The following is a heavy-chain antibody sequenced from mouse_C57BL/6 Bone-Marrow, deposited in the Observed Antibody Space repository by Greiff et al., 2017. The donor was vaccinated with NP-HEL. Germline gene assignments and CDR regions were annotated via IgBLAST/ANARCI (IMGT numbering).Heavy chain of an antibody. V-gene: IGHV5-12*01. CDR1: GFTFSDYY. J-gene: IGHJ3*01. D-gene: IGHD1-1*01. CDR2: ISNGGGST. CDR3: ARHGSSYVRVAY. Sequence: EVKVVESGGGLVQPGGSLKLSCAASGFTFSDYYMYWVRQTPEKRLEWVAYISNGGGSTYYPDTVKGRFTISRDNAKNTLYLQMSRLKSEDTAMYYCARHGSSYVRVAYWGQGTLVTVSA.